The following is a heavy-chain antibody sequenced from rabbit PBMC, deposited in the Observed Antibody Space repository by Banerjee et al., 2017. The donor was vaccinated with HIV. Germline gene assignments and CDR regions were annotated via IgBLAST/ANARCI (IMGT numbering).Heavy chain of an antibody. CDR1: GFSFSSSYY. CDR2: IYAGSSGST. Sequence: QEQLVESGGGLVQPEGSLTLTCTASGFSFSSSYYMCWVRQAPGKGLEWIACIYAGSSGSTYYASWAKGRFTISKTSSTTVTLQMTSLTAADTATYFCARDLAGVIGWNFNLWGQGTLVTVS. D-gene: IGHD4-1*01. J-gene: IGHJ4*01. CDR3: ARDLAGVIGWNFNL. V-gene: IGHV1S45*01.